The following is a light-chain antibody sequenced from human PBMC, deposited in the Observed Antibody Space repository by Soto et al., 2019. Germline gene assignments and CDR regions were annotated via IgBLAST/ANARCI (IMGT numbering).Light chain of an antibody. CDR2: GAS. V-gene: IGKV3-20*01. CDR3: QQYGSSPKT. J-gene: IGKJ1*01. CDR1: QSVSSNY. Sequence: EIVLTQSPGTLSLSPGERATLSCRASQSVSSNYLAWYQRKPGQAPRLLIYGASRRATGIPDRFSGSGSGTDFTLTIIRLEREDFAVYYCQQYGSSPKTFGQGTKVDIK.